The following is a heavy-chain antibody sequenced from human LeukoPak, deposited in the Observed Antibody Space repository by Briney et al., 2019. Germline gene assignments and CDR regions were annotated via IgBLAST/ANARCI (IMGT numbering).Heavy chain of an antibody. CDR1: GFTLSSYG. D-gene: IGHD6-13*01. Sequence: GGSLRLSCAASGFTLSSYGMHWVRQAPGKGLGWVAVIAYDGSNKYYADYVKGRFTISRDNSKKTLYLQMNSLRAEDTAVYYGAKERVAAAKFDYWGQGTLVTVSS. CDR3: AKERVAAAKFDY. V-gene: IGHV3-30*18. J-gene: IGHJ4*02. CDR2: IAYDGSNK.